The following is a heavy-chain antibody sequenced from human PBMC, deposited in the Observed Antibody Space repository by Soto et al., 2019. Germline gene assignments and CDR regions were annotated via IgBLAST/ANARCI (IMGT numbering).Heavy chain of an antibody. V-gene: IGHV1-46*01. D-gene: IGHD2-2*01. CDR2: INPSGGST. CDR1: GYTFTSYY. CDR3: ARRVPGSTSSYGMDV. Sequence: ASVKVSCKSSGYTFTSYYMHWVLQAPGQGLEWMGIINPSGGSTSYAQKFQGRVTMTRDTSTSTVYMELSSLRSEDTAVYYCARRVPGSTSSYGMDVWGQGTTVTVSS. J-gene: IGHJ6*02.